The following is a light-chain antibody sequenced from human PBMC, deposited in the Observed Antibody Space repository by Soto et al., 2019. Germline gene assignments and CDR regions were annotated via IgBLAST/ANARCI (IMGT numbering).Light chain of an antibody. J-gene: IGKJ1*01. Sequence: DIQMTQSPSSLSASVGDRVTITCRASQSISSYLNWYQQKPGKAPKLLIYAASSLQSGVPSRFSGSGSGTDFTLTISSLQPEDFATYYCQQSYTTWTFAKGPRWKSN. CDR1: QSISSY. V-gene: IGKV1-39*01. CDR2: AAS. CDR3: QQSYTTWT.